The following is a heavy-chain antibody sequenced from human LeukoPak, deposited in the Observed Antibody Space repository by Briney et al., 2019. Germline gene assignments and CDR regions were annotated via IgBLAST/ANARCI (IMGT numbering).Heavy chain of an antibody. CDR2: INHSGST. Sequence: SETLSLTCAVYGGSFSGYYWSWIRQPPGKGLEWIGEINHSGSTNYNPSLKSRVTISVDTSKNQFSLKLSSVTAADTAVYYCAREGMTGIDYWGQGTLVTVSS. CDR3: AREGMTGIDY. V-gene: IGHV4-34*01. D-gene: IGHD3-9*01. J-gene: IGHJ4*02. CDR1: GGSFSGYY.